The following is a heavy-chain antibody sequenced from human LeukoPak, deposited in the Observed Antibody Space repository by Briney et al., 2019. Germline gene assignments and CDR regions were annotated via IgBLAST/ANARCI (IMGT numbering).Heavy chain of an antibody. Sequence: PGRSLRLSCAASGLTFSSYAMHWVRQAPGKGLEWVANIKQDGSEKYYVDSVKGRFTISRDNAKNSLYLQMNSLRAEDTAVYYCARDGYNFPFDYWGQGILVTVSS. CDR2: IKQDGSEK. J-gene: IGHJ4*02. D-gene: IGHD5-24*01. CDR3: ARDGYNFPFDY. V-gene: IGHV3-7*01. CDR1: GLTFSSYA.